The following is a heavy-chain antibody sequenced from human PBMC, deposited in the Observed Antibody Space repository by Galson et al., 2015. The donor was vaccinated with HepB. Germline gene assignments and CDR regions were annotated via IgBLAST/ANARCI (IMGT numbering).Heavy chain of an antibody. CDR2: ISGSATTT. V-gene: IGHV3-23*01. D-gene: IGHD3-3*01. CDR1: GFTFSSYA. CDR3: TKPPNTYNDFWSGWPLDY. Sequence: SLRLSCAVSGFTFSSYAMTWVRQAPGKGLEWVSAISGSATTTYYADSVKGRFTISRDNSKNTLFLQMNSLRAEDTAVYYCTKPPNTYNDFWSGWPLDYWGQGTLVTVSS. J-gene: IGHJ4*02.